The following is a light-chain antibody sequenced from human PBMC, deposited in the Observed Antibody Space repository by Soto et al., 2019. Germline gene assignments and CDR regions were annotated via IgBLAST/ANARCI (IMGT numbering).Light chain of an antibody. CDR2: GAS. CDR3: QQYGSSPPWT. V-gene: IGKV3-20*01. J-gene: IGKJ1*01. CDR1: QSVSSNY. Sequence: EIVLTQSPGTLSLSPGERATLSCRASQSVSSNYLVWYQQKPGQAPRLLIHGASSRATGIPDRFSGSGSGTDFPLTISRLEPEDFAVYYCQQYGSSPPWTFGQGTKVEIK.